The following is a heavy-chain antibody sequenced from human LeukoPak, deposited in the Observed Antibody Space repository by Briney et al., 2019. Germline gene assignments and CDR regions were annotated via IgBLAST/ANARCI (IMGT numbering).Heavy chain of an antibody. CDR2: IYTSGST. V-gene: IGHV4-4*08. J-gene: IGHJ4*02. Sequence: RTSETLSLTCSVSGGSIGKYHWTWIRQPPGKRLEWIGRIYTSGSTNFNPSLKSRVTISVDTSKNQFSLKLSSVTAADTAMYYCARDRGTGNFDYWGQGTLATVSS. D-gene: IGHD3/OR15-3a*01. CDR1: GGSIGKYH. CDR3: ARDRGTGNFDY.